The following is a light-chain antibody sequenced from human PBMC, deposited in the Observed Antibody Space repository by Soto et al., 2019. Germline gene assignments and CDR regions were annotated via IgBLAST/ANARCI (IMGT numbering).Light chain of an antibody. CDR3: QQRSSWPLT. V-gene: IGKV3-11*01. J-gene: IGKJ3*01. Sequence: EIVLTQSPATLSLSPGERVTLSCRASQSIQNYLAWYQQKAGQAPRLLIYDATNRAPGIPARFSGRGSGTDFTLTISSLEPEDFAIYYCQQRSSWPLTFGPGTKVDVQ. CDR1: QSIQNY. CDR2: DAT.